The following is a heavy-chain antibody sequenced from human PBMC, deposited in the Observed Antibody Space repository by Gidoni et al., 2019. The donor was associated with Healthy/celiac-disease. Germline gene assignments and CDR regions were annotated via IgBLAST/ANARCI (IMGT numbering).Heavy chain of an antibody. Sequence: QLQLQESGPGLVKPSETLSLTCTVSGGSISSSSYYWGWIRQPPGKRLEWIGSIYYSGSTYYNPSLKSRVTISVDTSKNQFSLKLSSVTAADTAVYYCARGTDYYGSGSYYFAYWGQGTLVTVSS. CDR3: ARGTDYYGSGSYYFAY. CDR1: GGSISSSSYY. D-gene: IGHD3-10*01. V-gene: IGHV4-39*07. CDR2: IYYSGST. J-gene: IGHJ4*02.